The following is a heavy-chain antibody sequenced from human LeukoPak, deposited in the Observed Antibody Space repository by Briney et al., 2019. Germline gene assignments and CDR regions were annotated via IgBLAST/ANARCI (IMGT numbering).Heavy chain of an antibody. Sequence: PSQTLSLTCTVSGGSISSGGYYWSWIRQHPEKGLEWIGYIYYSGSTYYNPSLKSRVTISVDTSKNQFSLKLSSVTAADTAVYYCARDGLPQLRYFDWAGGFDPWGQGTLVTVSS. CDR2: IYYSGST. J-gene: IGHJ5*02. CDR3: ARDGLPQLRYFDWAGGFDP. V-gene: IGHV4-31*03. CDR1: GGSISSGGYY. D-gene: IGHD3-9*01.